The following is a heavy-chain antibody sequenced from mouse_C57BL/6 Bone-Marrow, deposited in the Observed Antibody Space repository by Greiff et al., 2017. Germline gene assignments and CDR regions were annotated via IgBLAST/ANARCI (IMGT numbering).Heavy chain of an antibody. CDR2: IYPGGGYT. Sequence: QVQLKESGAELVRPGTSVKMSCKASGYTFTNYWIGWAKQRPGHGLEWIGDIYPGGGYTNYNEKFKGKATLTADKSSSTAYMQFSSLTSEDSAIYYCARRAQATYYFDYWGQGTTLTVSS. CDR3: ARRAQATYYFDY. J-gene: IGHJ2*01. CDR1: GYTFTNYW. D-gene: IGHD3-2*02. V-gene: IGHV1-63*01.